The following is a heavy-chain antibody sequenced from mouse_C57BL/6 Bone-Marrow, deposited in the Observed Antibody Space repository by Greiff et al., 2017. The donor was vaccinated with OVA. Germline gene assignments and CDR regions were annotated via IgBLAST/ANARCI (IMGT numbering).Heavy chain of an antibody. CDR2: ISDGGSYT. CDR1: GFTFSSYA. Sequence: DVMLVESGGGLVKPGGSLKLSCAASGFTFSSYAMSWVRQTPEKRLEWVATISDGGSYTYYPDNVKGRFTISRDNAKNNLYLQMSHLKSEDTAMYYCARSHYYGSSREGYFDYWGQGTTLTVSS. V-gene: IGHV5-4*03. D-gene: IGHD1-1*01. J-gene: IGHJ2*01. CDR3: ARSHYYGSSREGYFDY.